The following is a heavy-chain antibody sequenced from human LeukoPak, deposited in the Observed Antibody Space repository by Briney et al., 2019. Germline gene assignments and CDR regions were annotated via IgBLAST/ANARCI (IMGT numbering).Heavy chain of an antibody. CDR3: ARMRSSSLRNYYYYYMDV. CDR2: IYTSGST. J-gene: IGHJ6*03. CDR1: GGSISSYY. V-gene: IGHV4-4*07. Sequence: SETLSLTCTVSGGSISSYYWSWIRQPAGKGQEWIGRIYTSGSTNYNPSLKSRVTMSVDTSKNQFSLKLSSVTAADTAVYYCARMRSSSLRNYYYYYMDVWGKGTTVTVSS. D-gene: IGHD6-6*01.